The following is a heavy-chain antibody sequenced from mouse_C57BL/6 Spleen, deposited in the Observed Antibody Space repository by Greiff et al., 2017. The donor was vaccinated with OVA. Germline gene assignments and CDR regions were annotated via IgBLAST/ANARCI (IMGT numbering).Heavy chain of an antibody. CDR3: ASAYYSNSWFAY. CDR2: IDPANGNT. J-gene: IGHJ3*01. V-gene: IGHV14-3*01. D-gene: IGHD2-5*01. Sequence: EVKLVESVAELVRPGASVKLSCTASGFNIKNPYMHWVKQRPEQGLEWIGRIDPANGNTKYAPKFQGKATITADTSSNTAYLQLSSLTSEDTAIYYCASAYYSNSWFAYWGQGTLVTVSA. CDR1: GFNIKNPY.